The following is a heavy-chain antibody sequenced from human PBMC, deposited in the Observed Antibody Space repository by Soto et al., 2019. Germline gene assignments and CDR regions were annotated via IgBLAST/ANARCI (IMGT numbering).Heavy chain of an antibody. Sequence: EVQLVESGGGLVKPGGSLRLSCAASGFTFSSYSMNWVRQAPGTGLEWVSSISSSSSYIYYADSVKGRFTISRDNAKNSLYLQMHSLRAEDTAVYYCATGYDFWSGYPHPADYWGQGTLVTVSS. CDR3: ATGYDFWSGYPHPADY. CDR2: ISSSSSYI. J-gene: IGHJ4*02. V-gene: IGHV3-21*01. D-gene: IGHD3-3*01. CDR1: GFTFSSYS.